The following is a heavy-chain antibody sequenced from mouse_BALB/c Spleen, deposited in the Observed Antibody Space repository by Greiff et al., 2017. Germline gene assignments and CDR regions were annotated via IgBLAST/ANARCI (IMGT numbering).Heavy chain of an antibody. V-gene: IGHV5-17*02. CDR3: AGGNYPY. J-gene: IGHJ3*01. CDR1: GFTFSSFG. Sequence: EVQLVESGGGLVQPGGSRKLSCAASGFTFSSFGMHWVRQAPEKGLEWVAYISSGSSTIYYADTVKGRFTISRDNPKNTLFLQMTSLRSEDTAVYYCAGGNYPYWGQGTLVTVSA. CDR2: ISSGSSTI. D-gene: IGHD2-1*01.